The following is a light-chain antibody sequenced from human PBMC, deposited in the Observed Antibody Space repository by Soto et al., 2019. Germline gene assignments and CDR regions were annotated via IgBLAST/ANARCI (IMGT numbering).Light chain of an antibody. CDR3: QQYSSTFWT. J-gene: IGKJ1*01. CDR2: VAP. CDR1: QSISSSY. V-gene: IGKV3-20*01. Sequence: EIVLTQSPGTLSLSPGERTTLSCRAIQSISSSYLAWFQQKPGQFPRLLFYVAPSRATGFPDRFSGSGFGTDFTFTFSRLEPEDFALYNCQQYSSTFWTLGKGTKGDIK.